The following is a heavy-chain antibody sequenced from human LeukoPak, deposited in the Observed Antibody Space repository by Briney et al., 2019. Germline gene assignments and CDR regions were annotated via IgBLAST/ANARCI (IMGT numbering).Heavy chain of an antibody. D-gene: IGHD2-2*01. CDR3: GRDPEAVSSTASVY. CDR2: INHSGST. CDR1: GGSLSGYY. V-gene: IGHV4-34*01. J-gene: IGHJ4*02. Sequence: SETLSLTCAVYGGSLSGYYWSWIRQPPGKGLEWIGEINHSGSTNYNPSLKSRVTISVDTSKNQFSLKLSSVTAADTAVYYCGRDPEAVSSTASVYWGQGTLVTVSS.